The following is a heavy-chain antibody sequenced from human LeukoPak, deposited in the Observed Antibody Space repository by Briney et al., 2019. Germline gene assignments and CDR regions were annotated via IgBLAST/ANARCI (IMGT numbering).Heavy chain of an antibody. Sequence: SETLSLTCTVSGGSISSGDYYWSWIRQPPGEGLEWIGYIYYSGSTYYNPSLKSRVTISVDTSKNQFSLKLSSVTAADTAVYYCARVTGRGDYEIDYWGQGTLVTVSS. V-gene: IGHV4-30-4*01. CDR1: GGSISSGDYY. J-gene: IGHJ4*02. CDR3: ARVTGRGDYEIDY. D-gene: IGHD4-17*01. CDR2: IYYSGST.